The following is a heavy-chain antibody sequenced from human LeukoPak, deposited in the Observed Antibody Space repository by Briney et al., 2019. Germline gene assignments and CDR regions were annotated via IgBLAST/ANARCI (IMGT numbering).Heavy chain of an antibody. CDR3: AMSRGGTAAAGFY. V-gene: IGHV4-34*01. CDR1: GGSFSGYY. CDR2: INHSGST. D-gene: IGHD6-13*01. J-gene: IGHJ4*02. Sequence: SETLSLTCAVYGGSFSGYYWSWIRQPPGKGLEWVGEINHSGSTNYNPSLKSRVTISVDTSKNQFSLKLSSVTAADTAVYYCAMSRGGTAAAGFYWGQGTLVTVSS.